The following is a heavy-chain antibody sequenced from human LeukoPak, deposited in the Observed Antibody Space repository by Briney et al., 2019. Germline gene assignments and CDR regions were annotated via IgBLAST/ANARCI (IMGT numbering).Heavy chain of an antibody. Sequence: SETLSLTCTVSGGSISSGDYYWSWIRQPPGKGLEWIGYIYYSGSTYYNPSLKSRVTISVDTSKNQFSLKLSSVTAADTAVYYCARGLYYYDSSGYYAPLDIWGQGTMVTVSS. CDR1: GGSISSGDYY. CDR2: IYYSGST. V-gene: IGHV4-30-4*01. D-gene: IGHD3-22*01. CDR3: ARGLYYYDSSGYYAPLDI. J-gene: IGHJ3*02.